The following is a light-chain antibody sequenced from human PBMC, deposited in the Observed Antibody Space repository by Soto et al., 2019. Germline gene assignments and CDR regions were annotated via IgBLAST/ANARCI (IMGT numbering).Light chain of an antibody. Sequence: EIVLTQSPGTLSLSPGERATLSCRASQSVSSSYLAWYQQKPGQAPRLLIYGASSRATGIPDRFSGSGSGTDFTLTISRLEPDDFATYYCQQYNSYSWTFGQGTKVDIK. V-gene: IGKV3-20*01. CDR2: GAS. J-gene: IGKJ1*01. CDR1: QSVSSSY. CDR3: QQYNSYSWT.